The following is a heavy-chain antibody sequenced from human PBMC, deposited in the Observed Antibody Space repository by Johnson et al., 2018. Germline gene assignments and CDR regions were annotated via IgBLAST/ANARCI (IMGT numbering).Heavy chain of an antibody. CDR1: GFTFSSYS. V-gene: IGHV3-23*04. J-gene: IGHJ6*02. CDR2: ISSSGGST. Sequence: VQLVESGGGLVKPGGSLRLSCAASGFTFSSYSMNWVRQAPGKGLEWVSSISSSGGSTYYADPVKGRFTISSDNSKNTLYLQMNSLRAEDTAVYYCAKGGIAALSWVYYYYYGMDVWGQGTTVTVSS. CDR3: AKGGIAALSWVYYYYYGMDV. D-gene: IGHD6-13*01.